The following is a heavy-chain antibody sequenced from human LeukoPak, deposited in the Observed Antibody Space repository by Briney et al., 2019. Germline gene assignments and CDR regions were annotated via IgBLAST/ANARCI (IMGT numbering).Heavy chain of an antibody. Sequence: ASVTVSCKASGYTFTSYGISWVRQAPGQGLEWMGWISAYNGNTNYAQKLQGRVTMTTDTSTSTAYMELRSLRSDDTAVYYCARGFRLSAIEDWFDPWGQGTLVTVSS. CDR3: ARGFRLSAIEDWFDP. D-gene: IGHD2-2*02. CDR1: GYTFTSYG. J-gene: IGHJ5*02. CDR2: ISAYNGNT. V-gene: IGHV1-18*01.